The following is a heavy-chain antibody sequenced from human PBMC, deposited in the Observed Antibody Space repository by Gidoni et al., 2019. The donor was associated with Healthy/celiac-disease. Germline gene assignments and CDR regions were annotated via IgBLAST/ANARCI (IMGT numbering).Heavy chain of an antibody. D-gene: IGHD2-2*01. CDR1: GFTFSNAW. V-gene: IGHV3-15*01. CDR2: IKSKTDGGTT. J-gene: IGHJ3*02. CDR3: TTGGDIVVVPAAMDAFDI. Sequence: EVQLVESGGGLVKPGGSLRLSCAASGFTFSNAWMSWVRQAPGKGLEWVGRIKSKTDGGTTDYAAPVKGRFTISRDDSKNTLYLQMNSLKTEDTAVYYCTTGGDIVVVPAAMDAFDIWGQGTMVTVSS.